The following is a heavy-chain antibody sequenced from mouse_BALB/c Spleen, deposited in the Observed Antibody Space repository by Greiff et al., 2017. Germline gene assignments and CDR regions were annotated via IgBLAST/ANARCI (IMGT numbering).Heavy chain of an antibody. CDR2: ISTYYGDA. CDR3: AREYAFAY. CDR1: GYTFTDYA. J-gene: IGHJ3*01. V-gene: IGHV1S137*01. D-gene: IGHD5-1*01. Sequence: QVQLKESGAELVRPGVSVKISCKGSGYTFTDYAMHWVKQSHAKSLEWIGVISTYYGDASYNQKFKGKATMTVDKSSSTAYMELARLTSEDSAIYYCAREYAFAYWGQGTLVTVSA.